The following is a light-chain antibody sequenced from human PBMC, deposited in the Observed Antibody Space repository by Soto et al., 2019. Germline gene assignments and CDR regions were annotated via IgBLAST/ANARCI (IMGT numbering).Light chain of an antibody. CDR2: GNS. Sequence: QSVLTQPPSVSGAPGQRVTISCTGGSSNIGAGYDVHWYQQLPGTAPKLLIYGNSNRPSGVPDRFSGSKSGTSASLAITGLQAEDEADYYCQSYDSSLSGSHVVFGGGTKVTVL. V-gene: IGLV1-40*01. J-gene: IGLJ2*01. CDR1: SSNIGAGYD. CDR3: QSYDSSLSGSHVV.